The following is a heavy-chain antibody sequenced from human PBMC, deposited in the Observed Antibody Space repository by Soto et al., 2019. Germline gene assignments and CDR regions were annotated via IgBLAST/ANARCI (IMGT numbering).Heavy chain of an antibody. CDR2: ISSSSSTI. CDR1: GFTFSSYS. CDR3: ARGLGYRAFDI. V-gene: IGHV3-48*01. D-gene: IGHD6-13*01. Sequence: GSLRLSCAASGFTFSSYSMNWVRQAPGKGLEWISYISSSSSTIYYADSVKGRFTISRDNAKNSLCLQMSSMRAEDTAVYYCARGLGYRAFDIWSQGTMVTGS. J-gene: IGHJ3*02.